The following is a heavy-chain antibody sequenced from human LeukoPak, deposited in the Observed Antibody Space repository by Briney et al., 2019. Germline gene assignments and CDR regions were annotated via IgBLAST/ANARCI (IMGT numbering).Heavy chain of an antibody. V-gene: IGHV4-31*03. J-gene: IGHJ5*02. CDR2: IYYSGST. CDR1: GGSISSGGYY. CDR3: AREGFGELSPLGFDP. Sequence: PSETLSLTCTVPGGSISSGGYYWSWIRQHPGKGLEWIGYIYYSGSTYYNPSLKSRVTISVDTSKNQFSLKLSSGTAADTAVYYCAREGFGELSPLGFDPWGQGTLVTVSS. D-gene: IGHD3-10*01.